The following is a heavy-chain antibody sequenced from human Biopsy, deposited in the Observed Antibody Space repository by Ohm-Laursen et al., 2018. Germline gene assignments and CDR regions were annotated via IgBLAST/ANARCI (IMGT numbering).Heavy chain of an antibody. V-gene: IGHV4-59*08. J-gene: IGHJ4*02. Sequence: TLSLTCAVSGGSISSFYWTWIRQPPGKGPEWIGDISDSGSTNYKPSLKSRVIISVDTSKNQFSLNLSCVTAADTAVYYCARRGSGGRSFDHWGQGTLVTVSS. CDR2: ISDSGST. D-gene: IGHD2-15*01. CDR1: GGSISSFY. CDR3: ARRGSGGRSFDH.